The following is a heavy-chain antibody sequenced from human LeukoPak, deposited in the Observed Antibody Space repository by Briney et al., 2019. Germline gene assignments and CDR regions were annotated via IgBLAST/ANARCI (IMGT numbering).Heavy chain of an antibody. CDR3: ARGGGIEGYFYYYMDV. Sequence: SETLSLTCAVSGYSITSGYYWGWIRQPPGKGLGWIGSIYHSGSTYYNPSLKSRVTISVDTSKNQFSLKVNSVTAADTAVYYCARGGGIEGYFYYYMDVWGKGTTVTVSS. V-gene: IGHV4-38-2*01. CDR1: GYSITSGYY. J-gene: IGHJ6*03. CDR2: IYHSGST.